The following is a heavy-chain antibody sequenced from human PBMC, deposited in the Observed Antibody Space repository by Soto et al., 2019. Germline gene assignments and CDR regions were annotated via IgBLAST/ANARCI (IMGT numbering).Heavy chain of an antibody. D-gene: IGHD3-16*01. Sequence: EVQLVESGGGLVQPGGSLRLSCAASGFTFSDYYMDWVRQVPGKGLEWVGRTRNKANSYTTEYAASVRGRFSISRDDSKDSMYLQMYSLKTEDMAVYYCARDTGGSYYYWGQGALVTVSS. CDR3: ARDTGGSYYY. V-gene: IGHV3-72*01. J-gene: IGHJ4*02. CDR2: TRNKANSYTT. CDR1: GFTFSDYY.